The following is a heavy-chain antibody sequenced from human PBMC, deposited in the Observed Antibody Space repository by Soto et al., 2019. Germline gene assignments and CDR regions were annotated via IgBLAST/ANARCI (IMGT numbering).Heavy chain of an antibody. D-gene: IGHD2-15*01. J-gene: IGHJ6*02. V-gene: IGHV3-48*02. Sequence: GGSLRLSCAASGFTFSSYSMNWVRQAPGKGLEWVSYISSSSSTIYYADSVKGRFTISRDNAKNSLYLQMNSLRDEDTTVYYCARAVAATISDYYYGMDVWGQGTTVTVSS. CDR3: ARAVAATISDYYYGMDV. CDR2: ISSSSSTI. CDR1: GFTFSSYS.